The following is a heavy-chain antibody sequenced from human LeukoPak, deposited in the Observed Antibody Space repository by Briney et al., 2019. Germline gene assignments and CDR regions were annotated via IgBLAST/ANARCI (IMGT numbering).Heavy chain of an antibody. CDR1: GFTFSSYA. V-gene: IGHV3-23*01. CDR2: ISRGGDSP. J-gene: IGHJ4*02. Sequence: GGSLRLSCAASGFTFSSYAMSWVRQAPGKGLQWVSAISRGGDSPYYADSVKGRFTISRDNSRNTLYLQMNSLRAEDTAIYYCAKEVYGSGPYYLDYWGQGTLVTVSS. D-gene: IGHD3-10*01. CDR3: AKEVYGSGPYYLDY.